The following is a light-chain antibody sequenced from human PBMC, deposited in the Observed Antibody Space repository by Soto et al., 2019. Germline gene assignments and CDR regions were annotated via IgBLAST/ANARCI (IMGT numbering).Light chain of an antibody. CDR3: QQYKDWPLT. V-gene: IGKV3-15*01. J-gene: IGKJ4*01. CDR2: DSS. CDR1: QSVSSS. Sequence: EIVMTQSPGTLSVSPGDKATLSCWASQSVSSSLAWYQQKPGQSPRLLIYDSSTRAAGVPARFSGSGSGTEFTLTFSSLQSEDFAVYYCQQYKDWPLTFGGGTKVEIK.